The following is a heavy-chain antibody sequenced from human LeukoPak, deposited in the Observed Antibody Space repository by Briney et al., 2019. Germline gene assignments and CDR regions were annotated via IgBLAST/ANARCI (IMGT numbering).Heavy chain of an antibody. V-gene: IGHV3-30*02. Sequence: PGGSLRLSCAAFGFTFSSYGMHWVRQAPGKGLEWVAFIRYDGSNKYYADSVKGRFTISRDNSKNTLYLQMNSLRAEDTAVYYCAKGGGYCSSTSCSCDYWGQGTLVTVSS. D-gene: IGHD2-2*01. CDR2: IRYDGSNK. J-gene: IGHJ4*02. CDR3: AKGGGYCSSTSCSCDY. CDR1: GFTFSSYG.